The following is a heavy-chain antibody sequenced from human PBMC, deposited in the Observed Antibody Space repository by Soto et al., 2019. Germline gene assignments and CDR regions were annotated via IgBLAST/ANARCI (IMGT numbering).Heavy chain of an antibody. CDR3: ARRARTATTNWGAFDI. V-gene: IGHV3-23*01. D-gene: IGHD1-7*01. Sequence: GGSLRLSCAASGFTFSNYVMNWVRQAPGKGLEWVSTISYSADKTFYADSVKGRFTISRDNSRGTLFLQMNSLRADDAAVYYCARRARTATTNWGAFDIWGQGTMVTVSS. CDR1: GFTFSNYV. CDR2: ISYSADKT. J-gene: IGHJ3*02.